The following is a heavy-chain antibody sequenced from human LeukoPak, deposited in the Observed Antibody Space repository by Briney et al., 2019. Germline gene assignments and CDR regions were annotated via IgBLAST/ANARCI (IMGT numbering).Heavy chain of an antibody. CDR2: IYYSGST. D-gene: IGHD3-22*01. V-gene: IGHV4-39*01. CDR1: GDSISSSSYY. Sequence: SETLSLTCTVSGDSISSSSYYWGWIRQPPGRGLEWIETIYYSGSTYYNPSLKSRVTISVDTSKNQFSLNLISVAAADTAVYYCARQWVSDYYDNSGYYAIDYWGQGTLVTVSS. J-gene: IGHJ4*02. CDR3: ARQWVSDYYDNSGYYAIDY.